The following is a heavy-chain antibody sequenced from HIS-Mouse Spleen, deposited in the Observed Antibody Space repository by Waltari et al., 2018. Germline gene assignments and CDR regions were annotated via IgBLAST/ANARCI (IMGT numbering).Heavy chain of an antibody. CDR3: ARDHRNNWAIRD. J-gene: IGHJ4*02. D-gene: IGHD1-20*01. CDR1: GFTFSSYA. V-gene: IGHV3-30-3*01. Sequence: QVQLVESGGGVVQPGRSLRLSCAASGFTFSSYAMHWVRQAPGKGLDGVAVISYDGSNKYYADSVKGRFTISRDNSKNTLYLQMNSLRAEDTAVYYCARDHRNNWAIRDWGQGTLVTVSS. CDR2: ISYDGSNK.